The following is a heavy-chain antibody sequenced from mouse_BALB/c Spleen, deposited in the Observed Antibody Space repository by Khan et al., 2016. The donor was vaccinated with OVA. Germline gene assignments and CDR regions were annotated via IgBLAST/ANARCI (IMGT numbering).Heavy chain of an antibody. J-gene: IGHJ2*01. Sequence: VQLQEPRRCLVARSPSLSSTSTDSGLSIHGDCVRSIRHPPSKDVDMLKLMWSGGSTNYNSAIMSRLSISKDNSKSQVFLKMTSLQTDDTSMYYCARLEDIWGQGTTLTVSS. CDR3: ARLEDI. D-gene: IGHD1-3*01. V-gene: IGHV2-9*02. CDR1: GLSIHGDC. CDR2: MWSGGST.